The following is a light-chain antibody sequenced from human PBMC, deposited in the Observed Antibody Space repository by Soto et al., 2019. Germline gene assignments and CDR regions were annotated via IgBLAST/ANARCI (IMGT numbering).Light chain of an antibody. V-gene: IGKV1-9*01. J-gene: IGKJ4*01. CDR2: AAS. Sequence: IQLTQSPSSLSASVGDRVTTTFRASQGISSNLAWYQQKPGKAPKLLIYAASTLQSGVTSRFSGSGSVTDVTLSISSLLPVDLAKSDCQQFKIYTLTFGGGTKV. CDR1: QGISSN. CDR3: QQFKIYTLT.